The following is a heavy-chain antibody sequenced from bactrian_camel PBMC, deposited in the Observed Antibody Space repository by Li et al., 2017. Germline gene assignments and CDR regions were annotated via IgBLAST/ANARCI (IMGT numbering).Heavy chain of an antibody. V-gene: IGHV3S10*01. Sequence: VQLVESGGGSVQAGGSLRLSCAASRFPFSRYDMSWVRQAPGKEREGVASIDSDGRTEYADSVKGRFTISQDTAKNTLYLQMTNLKPEDTAMYYCAARQCDFYRATKWNEYDYWGQGTQVTVSS. CDR2: IDSDGRT. J-gene: IGHJ4*01. CDR3: AARQCDFYRATKWNEYDY. D-gene: IGHD4*01. CDR1: RFPFSRYD.